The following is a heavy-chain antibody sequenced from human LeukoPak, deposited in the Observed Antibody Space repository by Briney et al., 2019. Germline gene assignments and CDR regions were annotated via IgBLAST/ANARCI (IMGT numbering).Heavy chain of an antibody. Sequence: GGSLRLSCAASGFTLSGPWMHWVRQAPGKGLVWVSRIDSDGSRISYADSVKGRFTISRDNAKNTLYLQMNSLTTEDTAVYYCARAALGLLDPFDYWGQGTLVTVSS. CDR3: ARAALGLLDPFDY. D-gene: IGHD3-3*01. V-gene: IGHV3-74*01. CDR2: IDSDGSRI. J-gene: IGHJ4*02. CDR1: GFTLSGPW.